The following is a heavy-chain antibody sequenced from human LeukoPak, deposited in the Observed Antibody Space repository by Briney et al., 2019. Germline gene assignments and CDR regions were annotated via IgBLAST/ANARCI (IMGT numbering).Heavy chain of an antibody. D-gene: IGHD3/OR15-3a*01. CDR3: ARGGTGNYFNY. V-gene: IGHV1-69*04. J-gene: IGHJ4*02. CDR2: IIPILGIA. Sequence: SVKVSCKASGGTFSSYAISWVRQAPGQGLEWMGRIIPILGIANYAQKFQGRVTITADKSTSTAYMEPSSLRSEDTAVYYCARGGTGNYFNYWGQGTLVTVSS. CDR1: GGTFSSYA.